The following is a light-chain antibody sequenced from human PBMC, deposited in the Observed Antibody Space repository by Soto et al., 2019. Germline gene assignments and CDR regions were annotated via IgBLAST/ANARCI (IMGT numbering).Light chain of an antibody. CDR2: AAS. Sequence: DSVLTQSPGTLSFSPGERAPLSCTTSERVGSSLLAWYQQKPGQAPRLLLYAASSRATGISDRFSGSGSGTDFTLIINRLDPEDSAVYYCQHNGRSFGQGTRLEI. V-gene: IGKV3-20*01. J-gene: IGKJ5*01. CDR3: QHNGRS. CDR1: ERVGSSL.